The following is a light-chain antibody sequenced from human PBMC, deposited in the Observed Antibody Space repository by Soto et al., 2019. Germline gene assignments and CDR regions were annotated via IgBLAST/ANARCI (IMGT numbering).Light chain of an antibody. CDR1: ALPKQH. V-gene: IGLV3-25*03. Sequence: SYELTQPPSVSVSPGQTARITCSGDALPKQHAYWYQQKPGQAPVLVIYKDSERPSGIPERFSGFSSGTTVTLTISGVQAEDEADYYCQSADSSGTYVVFGGGTKVTVL. CDR2: KDS. CDR3: QSADSSGTYVV. J-gene: IGLJ2*01.